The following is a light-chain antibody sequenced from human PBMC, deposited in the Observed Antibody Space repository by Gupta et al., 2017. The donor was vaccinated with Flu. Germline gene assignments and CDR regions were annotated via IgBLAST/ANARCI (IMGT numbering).Light chain of an antibody. J-gene: IGKJ1*01. CDR1: QSISRY. CDR3: QQYNSYSWT. CDR2: SAS. Sequence: DIQMTQSPSTLSASVGDRVTITCRASQSISRYLAWYQQKPGKAPKLLIYSASTLESGVPLRFSGSGSGTEFTLTISSLQPDDFATYYCQQYNSYSWTFGQGTKVEI. V-gene: IGKV1-5*03.